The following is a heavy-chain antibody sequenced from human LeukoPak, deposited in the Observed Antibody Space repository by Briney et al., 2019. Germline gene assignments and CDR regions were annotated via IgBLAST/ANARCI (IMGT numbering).Heavy chain of an antibody. CDR2: INPNSGGT. CDR3: ARDGGPYSSNNPDY. V-gene: IGHV1-2*02. CDR1: GYTFTGYY. D-gene: IGHD6-13*01. Sequence: ASVKVSCKASGYTFTGYYMHWVRQAPGQGLEWMGWINPNSGGTNYAQKFQGRVTISVDTSKNQFSLKLSSVTAADTAVYYCARDGGPYSSNNPDYWGQGTLVTVSS. J-gene: IGHJ4*02.